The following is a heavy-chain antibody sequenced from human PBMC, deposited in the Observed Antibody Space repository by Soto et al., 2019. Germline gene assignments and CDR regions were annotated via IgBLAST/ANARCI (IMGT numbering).Heavy chain of an antibody. CDR3: ARDRRRGDYGAYKYYGMDV. J-gene: IGHJ6*02. CDR1: GGSISSGDYY. D-gene: IGHD4-17*01. V-gene: IGHV4-30-4*01. Sequence: PSETLSLTCTVSGGSISSGDYYWSWIRQPPGKGLEWIGYIYYSGSTYYNPSLKSQVTISVDTSKNQFSLKLSSVTAADTAVYYCARDRRRGDYGAYKYYGMDVWGQGTTVTVSS. CDR2: IYYSGST.